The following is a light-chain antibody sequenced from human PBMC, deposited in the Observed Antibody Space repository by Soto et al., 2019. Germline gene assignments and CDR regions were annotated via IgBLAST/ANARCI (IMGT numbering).Light chain of an antibody. CDR1: QSVSSN. CDR2: GAS. Sequence: EIVMTQSPVTLSVSPGERATLSCRAGQSVSSNLAWYQQKPGQAPRLLIYGASTRATGIPARFTGSGSGTKFTLSISSLQSEDFAVYYCQQYNNWPITFGQGTRLEIK. J-gene: IGKJ5*01. CDR3: QQYNNWPIT. V-gene: IGKV3-15*01.